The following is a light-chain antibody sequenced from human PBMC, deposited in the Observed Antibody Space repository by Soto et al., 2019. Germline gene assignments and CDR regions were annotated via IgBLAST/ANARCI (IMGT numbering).Light chain of an antibody. CDR2: DAS. J-gene: IGKJ4*01. CDR3: QQSYSTRVT. Sequence: DIQMTQSPSSLSASVGDRVTITCRASQSLRSYLNWYQQKPGNAPKLLIYDASSLQSGVPSRFSGSGSGTEYTLTITSLQPEDFATYYCQQSYSTRVTFGGGTKVEIK. CDR1: QSLRSY. V-gene: IGKV1-39*01.